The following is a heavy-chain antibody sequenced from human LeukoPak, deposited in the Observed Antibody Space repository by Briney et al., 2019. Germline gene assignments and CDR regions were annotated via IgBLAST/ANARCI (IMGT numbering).Heavy chain of an antibody. CDR3: ARDASYFYSTSGSPPFDY. V-gene: IGHV4-39*02. J-gene: IGHJ4*02. CDR1: GGSISSSTYY. Sequence: SETLSLTCTVSGGSISSSTYYWGWIRQPPGKGLEWIGSIYYSGSTYYNPSLKSRVTISVDTSKNQFSLKLSSVTAADTAVYYCARDASYFYSTSGSPPFDYWGRGTLVTVSS. D-gene: IGHD3-22*01. CDR2: IYYSGST.